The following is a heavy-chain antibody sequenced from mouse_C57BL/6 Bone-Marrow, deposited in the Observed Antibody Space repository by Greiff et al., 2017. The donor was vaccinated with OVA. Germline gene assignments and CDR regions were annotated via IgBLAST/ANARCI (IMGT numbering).Heavy chain of an antibody. J-gene: IGHJ2*01. CDR1: GYTFTSYW. Sequence: QVQLQQPGAELVKPGASVKLSCKASGYTFTSYWMQWVKQRPGQGLEWIGEIDPSDSYTNYNQKFKGKATLTVDTSSSTAYMQLSSLTSEDSAVYYCARGLGRAMDYWGQGTTLTVSS. CDR3: ARGLGRAMDY. CDR2: IDPSDSYT. D-gene: IGHD4-1*01. V-gene: IGHV1-50*01.